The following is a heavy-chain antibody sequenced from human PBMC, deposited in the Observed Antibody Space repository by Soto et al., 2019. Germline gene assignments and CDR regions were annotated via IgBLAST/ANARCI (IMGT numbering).Heavy chain of an antibody. CDR3: AKVALYADAFDI. V-gene: IGHV3-30*18. D-gene: IGHD4-17*01. J-gene: IGHJ3*02. CDR2: ISYDGSNK. CDR1: GFTFSSYG. Sequence: PGGSLRLSCAASGFTFSSYGMHWVRQAPGKGLEWVAVISYDGSNKYYADSVKGRFTISRDNSKNTLYLQMNSLRAEDTAVYYCAKVALYADAFDIWAKGQWSPSPQ.